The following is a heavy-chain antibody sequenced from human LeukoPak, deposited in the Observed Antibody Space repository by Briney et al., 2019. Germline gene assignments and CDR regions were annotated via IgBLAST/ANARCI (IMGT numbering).Heavy chain of an antibody. J-gene: IGHJ4*02. CDR3: AKHNIDY. D-gene: IGHD1-1*01. CDR1: GFTFSTYA. V-gene: IGHV3-30-3*02. Sequence: GGSLRLSCAASGFTFSTYAMHWVRQAPGKGLEWVAIISYDGNYKYYADSVKGRFTISRDNSKNTLYLQMNSLRAEDTAVYYCAKHNIDYWGQGTLVTVSS. CDR2: ISYDGNYK.